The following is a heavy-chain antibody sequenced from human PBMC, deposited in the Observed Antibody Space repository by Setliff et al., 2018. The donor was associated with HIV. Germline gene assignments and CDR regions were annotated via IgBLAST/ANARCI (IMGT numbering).Heavy chain of an antibody. CDR1: GFTFMSQS. Sequence: LRLSCVASGFTFMSQSMTWVRQAPGKGLEWVSYISSSGSTIYYADSVKGRFTISRDNAKNSLYLQMNSLRAEDTAVYYCARDDNNYRQHGMDVWGQGTTVTVSS. D-gene: IGHD4-4*01. CDR2: ISSSGSTI. J-gene: IGHJ6*02. V-gene: IGHV3-48*03. CDR3: ARDDNNYRQHGMDV.